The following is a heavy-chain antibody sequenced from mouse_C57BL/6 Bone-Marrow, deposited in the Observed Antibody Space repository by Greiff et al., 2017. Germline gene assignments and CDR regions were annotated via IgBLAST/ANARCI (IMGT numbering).Heavy chain of an antibody. D-gene: IGHD4-1*01. V-gene: IGHV1-19*01. Sequence: EVQLQQSGPVLVKPGASVKMSCKASGYTFTDYYMNWVKQSHGKSLEWIGVINPYNGGTSYNQKFKGKATLTVDKSSSTAYMELNSLTSEDSAVYYCARSRNWAYYFDYWGQGTTLTVSS. CDR2: INPYNGGT. CDR1: GYTFTDYY. CDR3: ARSRNWAYYFDY. J-gene: IGHJ2*01.